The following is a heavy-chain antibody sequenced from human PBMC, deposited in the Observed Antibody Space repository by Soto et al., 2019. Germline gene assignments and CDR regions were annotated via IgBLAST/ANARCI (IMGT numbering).Heavy chain of an antibody. D-gene: IGHD3-10*01. J-gene: IGHJ4*01. V-gene: IGHV4-38-2*02. CDR1: GYSIRSGYY. CDR2: VYHNGIM. Sequence: SETLSLTCSVCGYSIRSGYYWGWVRQAPGKGLEWLGSVYHNGIMFHNPSFQSRVTISVDTSKNQFSLNLRSVTAADTAVYYCAALWFGELAFNYWGHGILVTVSS. CDR3: AALWFGELAFNY.